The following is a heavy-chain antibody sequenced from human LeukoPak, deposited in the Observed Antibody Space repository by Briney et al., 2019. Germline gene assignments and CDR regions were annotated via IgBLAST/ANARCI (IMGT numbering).Heavy chain of an antibody. Sequence: ASVKVSCKASGYTFTSYGISWVRQAPGQGLEWMGWISAYNGNTNYAQKLQGRVTMTTDTSTSTAYMELRSLRSDDTAVYYCAILRGSTSKSHTRRGPGSDYWGQGTLVTVSS. CDR2: ISAYNGNT. CDR3: AILRGSTSKSHTRRGPGSDY. CDR1: GYTFTSYG. V-gene: IGHV1-18*01. J-gene: IGHJ4*02. D-gene: IGHD2-2*01.